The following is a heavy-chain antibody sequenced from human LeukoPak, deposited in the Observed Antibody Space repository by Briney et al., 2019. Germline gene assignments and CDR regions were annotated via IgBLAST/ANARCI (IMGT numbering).Heavy chain of an antibody. CDR2: IYSGGST. CDR1: EFSVGSNY. CDR3: ARQSGSWRFDY. V-gene: IGHV3-66*04. D-gene: IGHD1-26*01. Sequence: GGSLRLSCAASEFSVGSNYMTWVRQAPGKGLEWVSLIYSGGSTYYADSVKGRFTISRDNSKNTLYLQMNSLRAEDTAVYYCARQSGSWRFDYWGQGTLVTVSS. J-gene: IGHJ4*02.